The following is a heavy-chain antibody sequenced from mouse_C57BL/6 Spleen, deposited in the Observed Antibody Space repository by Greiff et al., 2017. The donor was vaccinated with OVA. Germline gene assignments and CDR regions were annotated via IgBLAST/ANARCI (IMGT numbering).Heavy chain of an antibody. CDR2: INPNNGGT. V-gene: IGHV1-26*01. D-gene: IGHD1-2*01. CDR1: GYTFTDYY. Sequence: EVQLQQSGPELVKPGASVKISCKASGYTFTDYYMNWVKQSHGKSLEWIGDINPNNGGTSYNQKFKGKATLTVDKSSSTAYMELRSLTSEDSAVYYCARPLLSGWYFDVWGTGTTVTVSS. CDR3: ARPLLSGWYFDV. J-gene: IGHJ1*03.